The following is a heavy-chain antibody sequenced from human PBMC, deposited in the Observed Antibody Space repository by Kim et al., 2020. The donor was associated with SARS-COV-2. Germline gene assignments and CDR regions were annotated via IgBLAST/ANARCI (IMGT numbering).Heavy chain of an antibody. V-gene: IGHV1-2*06. CDR3: ARDAHYDILTGYYMDNWFDP. CDR2: INPNSGGT. J-gene: IGHJ5*02. D-gene: IGHD3-9*01. Sequence: ASVKVSCKASGYTFTGYYMHWVRQAPGQGLEWMGRINPNSGGTNYAQKFQGRVTMTRDTSISTAYMELSRLRSDDTAVYYCARDAHYDILTGYYMDNWFDPWGQGTLVTVSS. CDR1: GYTFTGYY.